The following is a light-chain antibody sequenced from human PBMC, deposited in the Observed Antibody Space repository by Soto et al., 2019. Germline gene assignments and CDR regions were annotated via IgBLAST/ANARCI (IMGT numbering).Light chain of an antibody. CDR2: GAS. V-gene: IGKV3-15*01. J-gene: IGKJ2*01. CDR3: QHYNHWPMYT. Sequence: ELVMTQSPATLSASPEERATLSCRASQSVITNVAWYQQKPGQAPRLLIYGASTRATGIPARFSGSGSGTEFTLTISSLQSEDFAVYYCQHYNHWPMYTFGQGAKVDIK. CDR1: QSVITN.